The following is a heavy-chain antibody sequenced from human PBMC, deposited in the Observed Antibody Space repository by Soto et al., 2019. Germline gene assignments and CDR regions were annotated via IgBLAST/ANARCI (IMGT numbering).Heavy chain of an antibody. Sequence: SVKVSCKASGGTFSSYAISWVRQAPGQGLEWMGGIIPIFVTANYAQKFQGRVTITADESTSTAYMELSSLRSEDTVVYYCASRGARLRTDAFDIWGQGTMVTVSS. CDR3: ASRGARLRTDAFDI. J-gene: IGHJ3*02. CDR1: GGTFSSYA. CDR2: IIPIFVTA. D-gene: IGHD4-17*01. V-gene: IGHV1-69*13.